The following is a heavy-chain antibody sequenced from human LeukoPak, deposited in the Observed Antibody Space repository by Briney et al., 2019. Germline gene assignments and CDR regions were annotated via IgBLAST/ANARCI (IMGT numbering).Heavy chain of an antibody. CDR1: GFTFDDYA. Sequence: GRSLRLSCAASGFTFDDYATPWVRQAPGKGLEWVSGISWNSGSIGYADSVKGRFTISRDNAKNSLYLQMNSLRAEDTALYYCAARPGYDILTGYYNYWGQGTLVTVSS. V-gene: IGHV3-9*01. J-gene: IGHJ4*02. CDR3: AARPGYDILTGYYNY. D-gene: IGHD3-9*01. CDR2: ISWNSGSI.